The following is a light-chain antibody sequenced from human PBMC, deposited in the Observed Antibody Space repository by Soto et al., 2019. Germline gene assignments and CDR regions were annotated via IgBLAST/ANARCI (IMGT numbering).Light chain of an antibody. J-gene: IGKJ1*01. Sequence: DIQMTQSPSTLSASVGDRVTITCRASQSISSWLSWYQQKPGKAPKLLIYKASSLEIGVPSRFSGSGSGTEFTLTISSLQPDDFATYYCQQFNNYPWTFGQGTRVAIK. CDR3: QQFNNYPWT. CDR1: QSISSW. V-gene: IGKV1-5*03. CDR2: KAS.